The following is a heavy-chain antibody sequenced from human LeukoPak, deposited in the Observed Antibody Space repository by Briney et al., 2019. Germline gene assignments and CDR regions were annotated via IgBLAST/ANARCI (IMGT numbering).Heavy chain of an antibody. CDR1: GYTFTSYD. D-gene: IGHD3-10*01. CDR2: MNPNSGNT. Sequence: ASVKVSCKASGYTFTSYDINWVRQATGQGLEWMGWMNPNSGNTGYAQKFQGRVTMTRNTSISTAYMELSSLRSEGTAVYYCARGLGSSYYYYYYYRDVWGKGTTVTVSS. V-gene: IGHV1-8*01. J-gene: IGHJ6*03. CDR3: ARGLGSSYYYYYYYRDV.